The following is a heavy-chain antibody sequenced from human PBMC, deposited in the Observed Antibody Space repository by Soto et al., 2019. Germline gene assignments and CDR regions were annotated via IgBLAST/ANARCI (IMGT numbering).Heavy chain of an antibody. Sequence: QVQLVESGGGVVQPGRSLRLSCAASGFTFSSYAMHWVRQAPGKGLEWVAVISYDGSNKYYADSVKGRFTISRDNSKNTLYLQMNSLRAEDTAVYYCARARSQLERFDAFDIWGQGTMVTVSS. CDR2: ISYDGSNK. D-gene: IGHD1-1*01. J-gene: IGHJ3*02. V-gene: IGHV3-30-3*01. CDR3: ARARSQLERFDAFDI. CDR1: GFTFSSYA.